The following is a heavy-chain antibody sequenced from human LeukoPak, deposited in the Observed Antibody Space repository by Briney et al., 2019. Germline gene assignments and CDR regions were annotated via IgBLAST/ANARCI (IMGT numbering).Heavy chain of an antibody. CDR1: GFTFSSYA. V-gene: IGHV3-30*04. J-gene: IGHJ6*03. CDR3: ASTTYYDFWSGYSDMDV. Sequence: GRSLRLSCAASGFTFSSYAMHWVRQAPGKGLEWVAVISYDGSNKYYADSVKGRFTISRDNSKNTLYLQMNSLRAEDTAVYYCASTTYYDFWSGYSDMDVWGKGTTVTVSS. D-gene: IGHD3-3*01. CDR2: ISYDGSNK.